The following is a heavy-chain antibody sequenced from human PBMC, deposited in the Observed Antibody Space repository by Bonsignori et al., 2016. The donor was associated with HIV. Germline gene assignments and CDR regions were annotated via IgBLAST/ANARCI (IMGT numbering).Heavy chain of an antibody. V-gene: IGHV4-4*08. J-gene: IGHJ4*02. Sequence: WIRQPPGKGLEWIGHIYASGKTNSNPSLQSRLTMSIDTSRNHVSLRLTSVTAADTAVYFCAKATFYNDFWSGHSGSDYFDHWGQGTRVTVSS. D-gene: IGHD3-3*01. CDR3: AKATFYNDFWSGHSGSDYFDH. CDR2: IYASGKT.